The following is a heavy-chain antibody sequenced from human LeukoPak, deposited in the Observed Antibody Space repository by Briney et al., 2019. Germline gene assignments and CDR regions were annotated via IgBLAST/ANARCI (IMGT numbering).Heavy chain of an antibody. D-gene: IGHD4-23*01. CDR3: ATLTRVVTPWYFDY. CDR1: GGSIRSYY. J-gene: IGHJ4*02. Sequence: SETLSLTCNVSGGSIRSYYWSWIRQTPGKGLEWIGHIHYTGSINYNPSLKSRVTMLVDTSKNQFSLKLSSVTAADTAVYYCATLTRVVTPWYFDYWGQGTLVTVSS. CDR2: IHYTGSI. V-gene: IGHV4-59*08.